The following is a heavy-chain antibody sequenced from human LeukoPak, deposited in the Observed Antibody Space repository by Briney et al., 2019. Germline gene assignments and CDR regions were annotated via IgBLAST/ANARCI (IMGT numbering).Heavy chain of an antibody. Sequence: PGRSLRLSCAASGFTFSSYGMHWVRQAPGKGLEWVAVISYDGSNKYYADSVKGRFTISRDNSKNTLYLQMNSLRAEDTAVYYCAKDSGEALGYFDYWGQGTLVTVPS. CDR1: GFTFSSYG. CDR2: ISYDGSNK. V-gene: IGHV3-30*18. CDR3: AKDSGEALGYFDY. D-gene: IGHD4-17*01. J-gene: IGHJ4*02.